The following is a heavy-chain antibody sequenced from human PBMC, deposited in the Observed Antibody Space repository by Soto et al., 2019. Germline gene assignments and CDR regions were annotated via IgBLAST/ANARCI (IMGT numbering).Heavy chain of an antibody. CDR1: GGSISSYY. CDR2: IYYSGST. V-gene: IGHV4-59*01. Sequence: QVQLQESGPGLVKPSETLSLTCTVSGGSISSYYWSWIRQPPGKGLEWIGYIYYSGSTNYNPSLKRRVTISVDTSKNQFSLKLSSVTAADTAVYYCAGQGDYDYVWGSYRPYYFDYWGQGTLVTVSS. CDR3: AGQGDYDYVWGSYRPYYFDY. D-gene: IGHD3-16*02. J-gene: IGHJ4*02.